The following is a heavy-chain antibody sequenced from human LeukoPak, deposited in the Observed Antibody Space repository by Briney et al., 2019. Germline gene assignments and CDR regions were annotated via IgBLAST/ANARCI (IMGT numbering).Heavy chain of an antibody. CDR2: ISESGGST. CDR3: AKAIVVVTAYYFDY. Sequence: GGSLRLSCVVSGFTFSTSAMSWVRQAPGKGLEWVSGISESGGSTYYADSVKGRFTSSRDNSKNTLYLQMNSLRAEDTAVYYCAKAIVVVTAYYFDYWGQGTLVTVSS. J-gene: IGHJ4*02. V-gene: IGHV3-23*01. D-gene: IGHD2-21*02. CDR1: GFTFSTSA.